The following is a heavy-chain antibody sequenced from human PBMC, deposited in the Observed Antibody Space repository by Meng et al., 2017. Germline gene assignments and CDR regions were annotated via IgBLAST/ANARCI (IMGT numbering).Heavy chain of an antibody. CDR2: INHSGST. CDR3: ARRRGGSSDWFDP. J-gene: IGHJ5*02. Sequence: VQLHQWGEGLLKPSESLSLTCAVYGGSFSGYYWSWIRQPPGKGLEWIGEINHSGSTNYNPSLKSRVTISVDTSKNQFSLKLSSVTAADTAVYYCARRRGGSSDWFDPWGQGTLVTASS. D-gene: IGHD6-6*01. CDR1: GGSFSGYY. V-gene: IGHV4-34*01.